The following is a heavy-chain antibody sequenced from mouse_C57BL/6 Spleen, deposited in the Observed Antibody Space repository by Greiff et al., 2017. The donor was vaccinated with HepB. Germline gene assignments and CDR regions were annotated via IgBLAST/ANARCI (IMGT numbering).Heavy chain of an antibody. CDR1: GYTFTSYW. V-gene: IGHV1-69*01. J-gene: IGHJ1*03. Sequence: VQLQQPGAELVMPGASVKLSCKASGYTFTSYWMHWVKQRPGQGLEWIGEIDPSDSYTNYNQKFKGKSTLTVDKSSSTAYMQLSSLTSEDSAVYYCARRGPHYYGSSSWYFDVWGTGTTVTVSS. CDR3: ARRGPHYYGSSSWYFDV. D-gene: IGHD1-1*01. CDR2: IDPSDSYT.